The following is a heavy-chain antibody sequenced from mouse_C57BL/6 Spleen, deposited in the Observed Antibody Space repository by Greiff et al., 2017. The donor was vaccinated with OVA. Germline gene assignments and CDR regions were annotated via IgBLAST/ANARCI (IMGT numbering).Heavy chain of an antibody. CDR3: ARDYGAYAMDY. Sequence: EVQLQQSGPELVKPGASVKISCKASGYSFTGYYMNWVKQSPEKSLEWIGEINPSTGGTTYNQKFKAKATLTVDKSSSTAYMQLKSLTSEDSAVYCCARDYGAYAMDYWGQGTSVTVSS. V-gene: IGHV1-42*01. J-gene: IGHJ4*01. CDR2: INPSTGGT. D-gene: IGHD1-1*01. CDR1: GYSFTGYY.